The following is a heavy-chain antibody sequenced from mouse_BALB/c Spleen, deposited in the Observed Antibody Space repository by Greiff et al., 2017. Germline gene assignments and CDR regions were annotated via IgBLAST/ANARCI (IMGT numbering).Heavy chain of an antibody. J-gene: IGHJ2*01. D-gene: IGHD2-4*01. Sequence: DVMLVESGGGLVKPGGSLKLSCAASGFTFSSYAMSWVRQTPEKRLEWVASISSGGSTYYPDSVKGRFTISRDNARNILYLQMSSLRSEDTAMYYCARGGRYDSYFDYWGQGTTLTVSS. CDR2: ISSGGST. V-gene: IGHV5-6-5*01. CDR3: ARGGRYDSYFDY. CDR1: GFTFSSYA.